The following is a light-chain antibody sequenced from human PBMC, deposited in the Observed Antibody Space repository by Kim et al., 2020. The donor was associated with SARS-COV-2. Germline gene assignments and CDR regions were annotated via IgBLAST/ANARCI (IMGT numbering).Light chain of an antibody. CDR1: QDIGND. V-gene: IGKV1-17*01. Sequence: DIQMTQSPSSLSASVGDRVTTTCRASQDIGNDLGWYQQNPGRAPKRLIYGASNLQSGVPSRFSGSGSETEFTLTINSLQPEDFATYVCLQHRTYPITFGQGTRLEIK. J-gene: IGKJ5*01. CDR3: LQHRTYPIT. CDR2: GAS.